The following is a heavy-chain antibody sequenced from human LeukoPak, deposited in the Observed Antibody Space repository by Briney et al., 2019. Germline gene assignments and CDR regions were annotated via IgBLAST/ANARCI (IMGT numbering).Heavy chain of an antibody. V-gene: IGHV1-2*02. CDR2: INPNSGGT. CDR3: ARGLGSYDSSELTWPMISF. Sequence: GASVKVSRKASGYTFTGYYMHWVRQAPGQGLEWMGWINPNSGGTNYAQKFQGRVTMTRDTSISTAYMELSSLRSEDTAVYYCARGLGSYDSSELTWPMISFWGHGTLVTVSS. J-gene: IGHJ4*01. CDR1: GYTFTGYY. D-gene: IGHD3-22*01.